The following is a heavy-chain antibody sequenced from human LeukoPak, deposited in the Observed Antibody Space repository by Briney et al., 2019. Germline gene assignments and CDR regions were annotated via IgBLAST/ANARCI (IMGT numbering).Heavy chain of an antibody. D-gene: IGHD6-13*01. Sequence: SETLSLTCTVSGGSISSSNYYWGWIRQPPGKGLEWIGSIYNSGSTYYNPSLKSRVTISVDTSKNQFSLKLSSVTAADTAVYYCARDLNRIAPYYYMDVWGKGTSVTVSS. V-gene: IGHV4-39*07. J-gene: IGHJ6*03. CDR2: IYNSGST. CDR1: GGSISSSNYY. CDR3: ARDLNRIAPYYYMDV.